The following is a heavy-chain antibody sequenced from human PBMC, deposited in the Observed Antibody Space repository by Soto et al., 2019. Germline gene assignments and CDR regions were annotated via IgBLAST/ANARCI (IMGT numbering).Heavy chain of an antibody. CDR2: IYHSGST. J-gene: IGHJ4*02. D-gene: IGHD6-19*01. CDR1: GCSVSSTNW. CDR3: ARDRAVSARVSFDY. V-gene: IGHV4-4*02. Sequence: QVQLQESGPGLVEPSGTLSLTCAVSGCSVSSTNWWSWVRQPPGKGLEWIGEIYHSGSTYYNPSLKSRVTISVDKSKNQCSLRLSSVTAADTAVYFCARDRAVSARVSFDYWGQGTLVTVSS.